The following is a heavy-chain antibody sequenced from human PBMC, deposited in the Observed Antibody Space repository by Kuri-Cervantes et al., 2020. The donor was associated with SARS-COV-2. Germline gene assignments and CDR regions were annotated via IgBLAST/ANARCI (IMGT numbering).Heavy chain of an antibody. CDR1: GFTVSSNY. CDR2: IYSCGST. Sequence: GESLKISCAASGFTVSSNYMSWVRQAPGKGLEWVSVIYSCGSTYYADSVKGRFTISRDNSKNTLYLQMNSLRAEDTAVYYCARGAPLRFLEWLFWWFDPWGQGTLVTVSS. V-gene: IGHV3-53*05. CDR3: ARGAPLRFLEWLFWWFDP. D-gene: IGHD3-3*01. J-gene: IGHJ5*02.